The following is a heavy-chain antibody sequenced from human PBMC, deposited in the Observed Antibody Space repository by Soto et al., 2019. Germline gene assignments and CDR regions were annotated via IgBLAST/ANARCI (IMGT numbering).Heavy chain of an antibody. J-gene: IGHJ4*02. CDR3: SKSLDY. V-gene: IGHV3-7*01. CDR2: INQDGSEK. Sequence: GESLKISCAASGFTFNSNWMDWVRQAPGKGLEWVANINQDGSEKNYVDSVEGRFTISRDNAKNSLYLQMSSLTAEDSALYYCSKSLDYWGQGALVTVSS. CDR1: GFTFNSNW.